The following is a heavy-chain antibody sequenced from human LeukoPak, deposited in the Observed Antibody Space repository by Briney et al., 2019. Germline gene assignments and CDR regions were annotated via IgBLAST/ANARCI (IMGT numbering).Heavy chain of an antibody. J-gene: IGHJ4*02. Sequence: ASVKVSCKASGYTFTGYYMHLVRQAPGQGLEWMGRINPNSGGTNYAQKFQGRVTMTRDTSISTAYMELSRLRSDDTAVYYCARGPTRHYSNVGYWGQGTLVTVSS. CDR1: GYTFTGYY. V-gene: IGHV1-2*06. CDR3: ARGPTRHYSNVGY. CDR2: INPNSGGT. D-gene: IGHD4-11*01.